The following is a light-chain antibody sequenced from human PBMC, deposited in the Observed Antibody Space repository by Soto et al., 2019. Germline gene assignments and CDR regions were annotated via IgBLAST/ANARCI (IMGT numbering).Light chain of an antibody. CDR2: NAS. CDR3: HQHNNWPST. J-gene: IGKJ4*01. CDR1: QSVSFN. Sequence: ETVLTQSPATLSVSPGERATLSCRASQSVSFNLVWYQHKPGQPPRLLMYNASNRAAGISARFTGSGSGTDFTLTIDNVQSEDFALYYCHQHNNWPSTFGGGTKVDIK. V-gene: IGKV3-15*01.